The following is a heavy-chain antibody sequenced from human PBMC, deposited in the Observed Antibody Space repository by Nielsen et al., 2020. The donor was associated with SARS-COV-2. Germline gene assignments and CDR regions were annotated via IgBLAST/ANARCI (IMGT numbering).Heavy chain of an antibody. D-gene: IGHD6-13*01. V-gene: IGHV5-51*01. CDR3: ARLQSSTGGGMDV. Sequence: VRQMPGKGLEWMGVVYPGDSDTRYSPSFQGQVIISIDKSITTAYLQWNSLQASDSAMYYCARLQSSTGGGMDVWGQGTAVTVSS. J-gene: IGHJ6*02. CDR2: VYPGDSDT.